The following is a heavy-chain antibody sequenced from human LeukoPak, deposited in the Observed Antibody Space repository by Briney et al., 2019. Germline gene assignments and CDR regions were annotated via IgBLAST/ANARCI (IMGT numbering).Heavy chain of an antibody. J-gene: IGHJ4*02. D-gene: IGHD2-15*01. CDR3: ARGEAVVVVAAAFDY. V-gene: IGHV5-51*01. Sequence: GESLKISCKGSGYSFTSYWIGWVRQMPGKGLEWMGIIYPGDSDTRYNPSFQDQVTISADKSISTAYLQWSSLKASDTAMYYCARGEAVVVVAAAFDYWGQGTLVTVSS. CDR1: GYSFTSYW. CDR2: IYPGDSDT.